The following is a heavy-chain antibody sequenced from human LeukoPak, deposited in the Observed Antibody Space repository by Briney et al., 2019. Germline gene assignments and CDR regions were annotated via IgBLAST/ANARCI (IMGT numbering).Heavy chain of an antibody. Sequence: GGSLRLSCAPSGFTFSDYYMSWIRQAPGKGLECVSYIITTSSYTDYADSVRGRFTISRDNAKNLLYLQMNSLRPEDTAVYYCARDWYCSSSICYTDRNWFDPWGQGTLVTVSS. V-gene: IGHV3-11*05. J-gene: IGHJ5*02. D-gene: IGHD2-2*02. CDR1: GFTFSDYY. CDR2: IITTSSYT. CDR3: ARDWYCSSSICYTDRNWFDP.